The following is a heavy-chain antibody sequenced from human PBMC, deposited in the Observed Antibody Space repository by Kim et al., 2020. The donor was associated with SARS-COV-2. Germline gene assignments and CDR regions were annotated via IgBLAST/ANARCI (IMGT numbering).Heavy chain of an antibody. D-gene: IGHD3-16*01. J-gene: IGHJ6*02. CDR1: GYTLTELS. V-gene: IGHV1-24*01. CDR3: ATGVWDYYGMDV. CDR2: FDPKDGET. Sequence: ASVKVSCKVSGYTLTELSMHWVRQAPGKGLEWMGGFDPKDGETIYAQKFQGRVTMTEDTSTDTAYMELSSLRSEDTAVYYCATGVWDYYGMDVWGQGTTVTVSS.